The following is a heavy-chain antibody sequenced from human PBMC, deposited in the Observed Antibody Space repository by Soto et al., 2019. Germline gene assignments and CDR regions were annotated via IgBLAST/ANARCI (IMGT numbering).Heavy chain of an antibody. V-gene: IGHV5-51*01. J-gene: IGHJ4*02. CDR2: IYPHDSKT. Sequence: EVQLVQSGKEVKKPGESLKISCKASGYDFTSYWIGWVRQMPGKGLEWMGMIYPHDSKTRYSPSLQGQVSISADKSIRTAYLQWSSLKASDTAMYYCVVWQYSDSSGYKGYYFDYWGQGTLVTVSS. CDR3: VVWQYSDSSGYKGYYFDY. D-gene: IGHD3-22*01. CDR1: GYDFTSYW.